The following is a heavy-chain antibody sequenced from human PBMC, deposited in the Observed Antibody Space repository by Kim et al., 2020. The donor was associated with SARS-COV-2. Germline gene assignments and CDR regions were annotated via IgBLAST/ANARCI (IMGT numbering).Heavy chain of an antibody. V-gene: IGHV1-24*01. CDR3: ETTFVYYDFWSGYISGP. CDR1: GYTLTELS. D-gene: IGHD3-3*01. Sequence: ASVKVSCKVSGYTLTELSMHWVRQAPGKGLEWMGGFDPEDGETIYAQKFQGRVTMTEDTSTDTSYMELSSLRSEYTAVYYCETTFVYYDFWSGYISGPWGQGTLVTVSS. J-gene: IGHJ5*02. CDR2: FDPEDGET.